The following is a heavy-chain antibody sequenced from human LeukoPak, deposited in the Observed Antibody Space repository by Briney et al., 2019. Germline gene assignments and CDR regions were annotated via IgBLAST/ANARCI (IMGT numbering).Heavy chain of an antibody. D-gene: IGHD6-19*01. CDR3: ARHFRSPKAVADPYYFDY. J-gene: IGHJ4*02. V-gene: IGHV5-51*01. Sequence: GASLQISCKGSGSTFTNYWIGWGRQMPGKRLEWMGIIYPGDYTTRYSRSFQGQVTISADKSVIAAHLQWRSLKASDTAMYYCARHFRSPKAVADPYYFDYWGQGTLVTVSS. CDR2: IYPGDYTT. CDR1: GSTFTNYW.